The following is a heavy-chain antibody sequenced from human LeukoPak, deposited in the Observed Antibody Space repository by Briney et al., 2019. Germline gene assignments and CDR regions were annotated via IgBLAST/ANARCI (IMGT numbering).Heavy chain of an antibody. CDR3: ATVRYYDTPGDSDYFDY. CDR2: FDPDTVET. J-gene: IGHJ4*02. CDR1: GYTLTALS. V-gene: IGHV1-24*01. D-gene: IGHD3-22*01. Sequence: ASVKVSCRVSGYTLTALSMHWVRQAPRKGLEWMGGFDPDTVETIYAQKFQGRVTMTEDTSTDTAYMDLSSLRSEDTAVYYCATVRYYDTPGDSDYFDYWGQGTLVTVSS.